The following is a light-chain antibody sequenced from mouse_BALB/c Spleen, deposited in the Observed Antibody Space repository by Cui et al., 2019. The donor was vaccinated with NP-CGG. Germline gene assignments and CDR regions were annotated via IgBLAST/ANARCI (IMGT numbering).Light chain of an antibody. J-gene: IGLJ1*01. CDR3: ALWYSNHWV. CDR1: TGAVTTSNY. V-gene: IGLV1*01. Sequence: QAVVTQESALTTSPGETVTLTCRSSTGAVTTSNYANWVQEKPNHLFTGLIGGTKNRAPGVPARFSGSLIGDKAALTITGTQTEDEAIYFCALWYSNHWVFGGGTKLTAL. CDR2: GTK.